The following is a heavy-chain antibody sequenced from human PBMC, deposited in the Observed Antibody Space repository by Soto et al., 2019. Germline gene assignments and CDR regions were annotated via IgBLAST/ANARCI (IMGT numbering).Heavy chain of an antibody. Sequence: ASEKVSCKASGFGLSNYGVTWVRQAPGQGLEWMGWISAYNGNTIYAQNLQGRLTMTRDTSTSTAYMELRSLRSDDTAVYYCASLGVTTPVYYYNMVVWGDGTKVTV. V-gene: IGHV1-18*04. CDR1: GFGLSNYG. D-gene: IGHD4-4*01. CDR2: ISAYNGNT. CDR3: ASLGVTTPVYYYNMVV. J-gene: IGHJ6*02.